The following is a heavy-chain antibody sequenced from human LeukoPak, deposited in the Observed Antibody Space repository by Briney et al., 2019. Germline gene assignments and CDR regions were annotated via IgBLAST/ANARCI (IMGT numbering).Heavy chain of an antibody. J-gene: IGHJ4*02. V-gene: IGHV4-59*08. CDR2: IYYSGST. D-gene: IGHD6-19*01. Sequence: PSETLSLTCAVYGGSFSSYYWSWIRQPPGKGLEWIGYIYYSGSTNYNPSLKSRVTISVDTSKNQFSLKLSSVTAADTAVYYCARRRLGGWYAFDYWGQGTLVTVSS. CDR1: GGSFSSYY. CDR3: ARRRLGGWYAFDY.